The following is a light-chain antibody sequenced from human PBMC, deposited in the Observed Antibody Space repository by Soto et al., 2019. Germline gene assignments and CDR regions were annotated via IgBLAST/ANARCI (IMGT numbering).Light chain of an antibody. CDR2: EVS. J-gene: IGLJ2*01. Sequence: QSALTQPPSVSGSPGQSVTISCTGTSSDVGSYNRVSWYQQPPGTAPKLMIYEVSYRPSGVPDRFSGSKSGNTASLTISGLQAEDEADYYCGGWDDSLSGPVFGGGTKLTVL. CDR1: SSDVGSYNR. CDR3: GGWDDSLSGPV. V-gene: IGLV2-18*01.